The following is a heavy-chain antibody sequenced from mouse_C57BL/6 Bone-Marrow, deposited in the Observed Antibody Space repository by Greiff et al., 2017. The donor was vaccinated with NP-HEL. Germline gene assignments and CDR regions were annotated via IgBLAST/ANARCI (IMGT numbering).Heavy chain of an antibody. CDR2: IDPEDGET. CDR1: GFNIKDYY. V-gene: IGHV14-2*01. Sequence: VQLQQSGAELVKPGASVKLSCTASGFNIKDYYMHWVKQRTEQGLEWIGRIDPEDGETKYAPKFPGKATITADTSSNTAYLQLSSLTSEDTAVYYCASPPSNWDESWFAYWGQGTLVTVSA. CDR3: ASPPSNWDESWFAY. J-gene: IGHJ3*01. D-gene: IGHD4-1*01.